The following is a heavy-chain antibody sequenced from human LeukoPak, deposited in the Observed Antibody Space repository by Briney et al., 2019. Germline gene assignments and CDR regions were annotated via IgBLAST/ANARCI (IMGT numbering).Heavy chain of an antibody. V-gene: IGHV3-30-3*01. Sequence: PGGSLRLSCAASGFTFSNYAMHWVRQAPGKGLEWVAVISYDGSNEYYADSVKGRFTISRDNAKNSLYLQMNSLRADDTAVYYCARVERDGYGLFDYWGQGTLVTVSS. CDR3: ARVERDGYGLFDY. D-gene: IGHD5-24*01. J-gene: IGHJ4*02. CDR2: ISYDGSNE. CDR1: GFTFSNYA.